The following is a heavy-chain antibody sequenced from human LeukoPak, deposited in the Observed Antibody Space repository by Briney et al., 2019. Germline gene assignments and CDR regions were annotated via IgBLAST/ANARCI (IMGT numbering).Heavy chain of an antibody. Sequence: LPGGSLRLSCAASGFTFSNYVMGWVRQAPGKGLEWVSTISGSGGRTYYADSVKGQFTISRDNSKNTLYLQVNSLRAEDTAVYYCAKGLWDYYGSGIMYYTMDVWGQGTTVTVSS. D-gene: IGHD3-10*01. J-gene: IGHJ6*02. CDR2: ISGSGGRT. CDR1: GFTFSNYV. V-gene: IGHV3-23*01. CDR3: AKGLWDYYGSGIMYYTMDV.